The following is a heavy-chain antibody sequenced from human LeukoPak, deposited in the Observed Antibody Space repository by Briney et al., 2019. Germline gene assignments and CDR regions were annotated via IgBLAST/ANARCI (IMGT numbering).Heavy chain of an antibody. CDR1: GGSIRSYY. D-gene: IGHD3-22*01. J-gene: IGHJ5*02. Sequence: SETLSLTCTVSGGSIRSYYWSWIRQPPGKGLEWIGYIYYSGSTYYNPSLKSRVTISVDTSKNQFSLKLSSVTAADTAVYYCARHDLLYYYDSSGPAWFDPWGLGTLVTVSS. CDR2: IYYSGST. CDR3: ARHDLLYYYDSSGPAWFDP. V-gene: IGHV4-59*04.